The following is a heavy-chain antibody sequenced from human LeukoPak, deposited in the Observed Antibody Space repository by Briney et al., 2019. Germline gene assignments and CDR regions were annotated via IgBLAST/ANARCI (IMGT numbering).Heavy chain of an antibody. CDR2: INPNSGGT. CDR3: AQLGYCSGGSCYSGPHFDY. V-gene: IGHV1-2*02. CDR1: GYPFTGYY. J-gene: IGHJ4*02. Sequence: ASVKGSFKASGYPFTGYYMHLVRPGPGQGLEWVGWINPNSGGTNYAQKFQGRVTMTRDTSISTAYMELSRLRSDDTAVYYCAQLGYCSGGSCYSGPHFDYWGQGTLVTVSS. D-gene: IGHD2-15*01.